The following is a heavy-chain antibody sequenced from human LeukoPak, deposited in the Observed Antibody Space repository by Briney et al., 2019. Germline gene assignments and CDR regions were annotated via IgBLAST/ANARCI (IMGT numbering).Heavy chain of an antibody. V-gene: IGHV4-38-2*01. CDR3: ASLGSYLSAFEI. CDR1: GYSISSGYY. J-gene: IGHJ3*02. D-gene: IGHD1-26*01. CDR2: IYHSGST. Sequence: SETLSLTCAVSGYSISSGYYWGWIRQPPGKGLEWIGSIYHSGSTSYNPSLKTRVTISGETSKNQLSLELSPVTAGDTAVYYGASLGSYLSAFEIWGQGTMFTVSS.